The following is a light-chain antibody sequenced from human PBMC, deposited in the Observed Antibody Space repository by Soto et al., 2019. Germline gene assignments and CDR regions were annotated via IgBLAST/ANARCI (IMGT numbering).Light chain of an antibody. CDR2: EDS. CDR3: CSYAGSSTYV. V-gene: IGLV2-23*01. CDR1: NSNVGNYNL. Sequence: QSALTQPASVSGSPGQSITISCTGTNSNVGNYNLVSWYQQHPGKAPKLMISEDSKRPSGVSNRFSGSKSGNTASLTISGLQAEDEADYYCCSYAGSSTYVFGTGTQLTVL. J-gene: IGLJ1*01.